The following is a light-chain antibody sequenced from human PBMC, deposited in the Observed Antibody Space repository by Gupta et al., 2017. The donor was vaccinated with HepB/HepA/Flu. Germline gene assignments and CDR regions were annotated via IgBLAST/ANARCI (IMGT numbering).Light chain of an antibody. CDR2: GAS. CDR1: QTIRTY. Sequence: DIQMTQSPSSLSASVGDRVIITCRASQTIRTYLNWYQQKPGKAPKLLIYGASSLQSGVASRFSGSDSGTDFTLTISSLQPEDFATYYCQQSYTTPYTFGQGTVLEIK. J-gene: IGKJ2*01. CDR3: QQSYTTPYT. V-gene: IGKV1-39*01.